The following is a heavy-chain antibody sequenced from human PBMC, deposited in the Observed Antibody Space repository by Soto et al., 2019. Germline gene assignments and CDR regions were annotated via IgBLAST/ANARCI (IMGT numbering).Heavy chain of an antibody. CDR1: RFTFSYYA. J-gene: IGHJ3*02. CDR2: LLSDGTKQ. V-gene: IGHV3-30-3*01. CDR3: VRTIAVAVPDAFDM. Sequence: GGSLRLSCAASRFTFSYYAMHWIRQAPGKGLEWMAVLLSDGTKQYYAESVKGRFTISRDNSQSTLYLQMNSLRGEDTAVHYCVRTIAVAVPDAFDMWGQGTMVTVSS. D-gene: IGHD6-19*01.